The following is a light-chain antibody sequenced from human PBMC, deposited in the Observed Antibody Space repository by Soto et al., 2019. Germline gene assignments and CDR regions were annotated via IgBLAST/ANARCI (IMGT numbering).Light chain of an antibody. V-gene: IGLV2-8*01. CDR1: SSDVGGYNY. CDR2: EVS. CDR3: SSFAGNNNCA. Sequence: QSVLTQPPSASGSPGQSVTISCTGTSSDVGGYNYVSWYQQHPGKAPKLMIYEVSKRPSGVPDRFSGSKSGNTASLTVSGLQAEDEADYYCSSFAGNNNCAFGPGTKVTVL. J-gene: IGLJ1*01.